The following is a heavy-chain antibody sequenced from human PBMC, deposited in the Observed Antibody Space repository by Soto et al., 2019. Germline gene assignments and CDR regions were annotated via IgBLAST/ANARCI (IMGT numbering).Heavy chain of an antibody. CDR2: IRPRGDNI. CDR3: AKCPHPNMGRAYYFDS. J-gene: IGHJ4*02. CDR1: GFSLANFP. Sequence: GSLKISCVGSGFSLANFPMNWVRQTPGKGLEWISYIRPRGDNIYYTESVKGRFTISRDNARNSLYQQMNSLRDEDAALYDCAKCPHPNMGRAYYFDSWGQGVPVTVSS. V-gene: IGHV3-48*02.